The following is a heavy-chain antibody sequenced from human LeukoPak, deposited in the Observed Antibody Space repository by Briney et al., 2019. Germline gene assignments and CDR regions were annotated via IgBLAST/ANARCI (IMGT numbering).Heavy chain of an antibody. CDR3: ARRGLSYSGSYPNFDY. D-gene: IGHD1-26*01. Sequence: ASVKVSCKASGYTFTSYGISWVRQAPGQGLEWTGWISAYNGNTNYAQKLQGRVTMTTDTSTSTAYMELRSLRSDDTAVYYCARRGLSYSGSYPNFDYWGQGTLVTVSS. CDR2: ISAYNGNT. J-gene: IGHJ4*02. V-gene: IGHV1-18*01. CDR1: GYTFTSYG.